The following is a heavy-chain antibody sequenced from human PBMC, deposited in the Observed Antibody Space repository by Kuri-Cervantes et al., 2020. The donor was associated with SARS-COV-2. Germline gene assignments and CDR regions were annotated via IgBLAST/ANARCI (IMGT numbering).Heavy chain of an antibody. CDR3: ARAISSWFDY. CDR2: ISSSSSTI. J-gene: IGHJ4*02. Sequence: GESLKISCAASGFTFSSYSMNWVRQAPGKGLEWVSYISSSSSTIYYADSVKGRFTISRDNAKNSLYLRMNSLRDEDTAVYYRARAISSWFDYWGQGTLVTVSS. V-gene: IGHV3-48*02. CDR1: GFTFSSYS. D-gene: IGHD6-13*01.